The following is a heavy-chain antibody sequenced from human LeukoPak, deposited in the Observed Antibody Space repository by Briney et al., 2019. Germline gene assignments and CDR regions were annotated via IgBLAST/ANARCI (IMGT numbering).Heavy chain of an antibody. CDR3: AKDRIFGVVIITPLDY. Sequence: GGSLSLSCAASGFPFSSYAMSWVRPAPGEALVWFSALCCSGGSTYCADSVKGRFTISRDNSKNTLYLQMNSLRAEDTAVYYCAKDRIFGVVIITPLDYWGQGTLVTVSS. D-gene: IGHD3-3*01. CDR1: GFPFSSYA. V-gene: IGHV3-23*01. CDR2: LCCSGGST. J-gene: IGHJ4*02.